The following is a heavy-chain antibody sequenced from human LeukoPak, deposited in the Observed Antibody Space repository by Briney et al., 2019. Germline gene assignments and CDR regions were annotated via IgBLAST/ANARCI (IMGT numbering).Heavy chain of an antibody. CDR2: ITSSGSYI. CDR1: AFSFSNYN. Sequence: PGGSLRLSCAASAFSFSNYNMKWVRRAPGKGLEWVSSITSSGSYIYYADSVKGRFTISRDNAKNSLYLQMNSLRAEDTALYHCARKGLGGELGGFDYWGQGTLVTVSS. CDR3: ARKGLGGELGGFDY. V-gene: IGHV3-21*04. J-gene: IGHJ4*02. D-gene: IGHD3-16*01.